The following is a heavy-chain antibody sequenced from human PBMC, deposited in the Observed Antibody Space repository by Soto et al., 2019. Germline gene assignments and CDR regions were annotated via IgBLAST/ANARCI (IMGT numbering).Heavy chain of an antibody. V-gene: IGHV3-30-3*01. CDR2: ISYDGSNK. Sequence: RRLSCAASGFTFSSYAMHWVRQAPGKGLEWVAVISYDGSNKYYADSVKGRFTISRDNSKNTLYLQMNSLRAEDTAVYYCARDYSSGYYYFDYWGQGTLGTVSS. CDR1: GFTFSSYA. J-gene: IGHJ4*02. D-gene: IGHD3-22*01. CDR3: ARDYSSGYYYFDY.